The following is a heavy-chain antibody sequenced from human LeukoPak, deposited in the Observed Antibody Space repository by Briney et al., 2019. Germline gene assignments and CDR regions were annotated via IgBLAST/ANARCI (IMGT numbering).Heavy chain of an antibody. Sequence: GGSLRLSCAASGFTFDDYAMHWVRQAPGKGLEWVSGISWNSGSIGYADSVKGRFTISRDNAKNSLYLQMNSLRAEDTAVYYCARTGYCSGGSCRGMDVWGQGTTVTVSS. J-gene: IGHJ6*02. V-gene: IGHV3-9*01. CDR1: GFTFDDYA. CDR2: ISWNSGSI. CDR3: ARTGYCSGGSCRGMDV. D-gene: IGHD2-15*01.